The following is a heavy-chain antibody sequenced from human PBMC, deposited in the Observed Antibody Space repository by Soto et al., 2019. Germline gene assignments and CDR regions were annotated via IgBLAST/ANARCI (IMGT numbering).Heavy chain of an antibody. CDR1: GYTFTSYG. J-gene: IGHJ4*02. CDR3: ARGLDQPPVGLFFDT. CDR2: ISAYNGNT. Sequence: ASVKVSCKASGYTFTSYGISWVRQAPGQGLEWMGWISAYNGNTNYAQKFQDRVTITADKSTSTAYLELRTLTSEDTAVYYCARGLDQPPVGLFFDTWGQGTLVTVSS. D-gene: IGHD1-26*01. V-gene: IGHV1-18*01.